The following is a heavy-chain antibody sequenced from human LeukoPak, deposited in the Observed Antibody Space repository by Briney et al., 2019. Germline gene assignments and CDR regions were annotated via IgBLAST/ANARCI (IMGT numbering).Heavy chain of an antibody. J-gene: IGHJ5*02. CDR1: GYSISSGYY. D-gene: IGHD3-3*01. V-gene: IGHV4-38-2*01. CDR3: ARRRDFWSGYYPNWFDP. CDR2: IYHSGST. Sequence: KPSETLSLTCAVSGYSISSGYYWGWIRQPPGKGLEWIGSIYHSGSTYYNPSLKSRVTISVDTSKNQFSLKLSSVTAADAAVYYCARRRDFWSGYYPNWFDPWGQGTLVTVSS.